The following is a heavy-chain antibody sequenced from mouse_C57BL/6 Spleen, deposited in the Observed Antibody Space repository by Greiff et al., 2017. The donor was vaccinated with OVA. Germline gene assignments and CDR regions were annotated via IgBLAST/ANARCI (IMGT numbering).Heavy chain of an antibody. J-gene: IGHJ2*01. CDR2: IYPGDGDT. Sequence: VQLQQSGAELVKPGASVKISCKASGYTFSSYWMNWVKQRPGKGLEWIGQIYPGDGDTNYNGKFKGKATLTADKSSSTAYMQLSSLTSEDSAVYFCATTTVLAPYCFDYWGQGTTLTVSS. V-gene: IGHV1-80*01. D-gene: IGHD1-1*01. CDR3: ATTTVLAPYCFDY. CDR1: GYTFSSYW.